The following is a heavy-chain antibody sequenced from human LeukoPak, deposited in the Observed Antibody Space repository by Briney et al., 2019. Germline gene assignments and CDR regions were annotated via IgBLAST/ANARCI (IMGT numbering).Heavy chain of an antibody. CDR2: ISSSGSTI. V-gene: IGHV3-11*04. CDR1: GFTFSNYY. J-gene: IGHJ3*02. CDR3: ARDGDSIVVVTASAFDI. D-gene: IGHD2-21*02. Sequence: PGGSLRLSCAASGFTFSNYYMSWIRQAPGKGLEWVSYISSSGSTIYYADSVKRRFTISRDNAKNSLYLQMNSLRAEDTAVYYCARDGDSIVVVTASAFDIWGQGTMVTVSS.